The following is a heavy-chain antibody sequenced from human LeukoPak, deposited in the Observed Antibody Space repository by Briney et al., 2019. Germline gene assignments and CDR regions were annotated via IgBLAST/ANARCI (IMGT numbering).Heavy chain of an antibody. CDR1: GYTFTNYG. CDR3: ARASLRWELPQGAFDI. CDR2: ISAYNGNT. Sequence: ASVKVSCKASGYTFTNYGISWVRQAPGQGLEWMGWISAYNGNTNYAQKLQGRVTVTTDTSTSTAYMELRSLRSDDTAVYYCARASLRWELPQGAFDIWGQGTMVTVSS. D-gene: IGHD1-26*01. J-gene: IGHJ3*02. V-gene: IGHV1-18*01.